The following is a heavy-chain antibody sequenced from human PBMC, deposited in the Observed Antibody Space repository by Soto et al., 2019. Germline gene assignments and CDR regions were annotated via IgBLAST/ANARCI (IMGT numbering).Heavy chain of an antibody. CDR2: ISGRGGST. J-gene: IGHJ4*02. CDR1: GFTFSSYA. D-gene: IGHD2-2*01. V-gene: IGHV3-23*01. Sequence: GGSLRLSCAASGFTFSSYAMSWVRQAPGKGLEWVSAISGRGGSTYYADSVKGRFTISRDNSKNTLYLQMNSLRAEDVAVYYCAKTDSEVLPAALFDYWGQGTLVTVSS. CDR3: AKTDSEVLPAALFDY.